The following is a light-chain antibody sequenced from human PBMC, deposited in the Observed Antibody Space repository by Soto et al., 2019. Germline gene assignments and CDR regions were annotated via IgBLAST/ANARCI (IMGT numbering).Light chain of an antibody. CDR1: SSNIGNYY. V-gene: IGLV1-51*01. Sequence: QSALAQPASVSGSPGQSITITCSGSSSNIGNYYVSWYQQFPGTAPKLLIYDNNKRPSGIPDRFSGSKSGTSATLGITGLQTGDEADYYCGTWDISLSIGLFGGGTKVTVL. CDR2: DNN. CDR3: GTWDISLSIGL. J-gene: IGLJ2*01.